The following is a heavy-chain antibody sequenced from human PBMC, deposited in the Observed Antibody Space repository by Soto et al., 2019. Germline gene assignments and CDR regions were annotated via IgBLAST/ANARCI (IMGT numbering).Heavy chain of an antibody. CDR1: GGSISSGGYC. CDR3: ARGGASTKVDY. D-gene: IGHD1-1*01. V-gene: IGHV4-31*01. Sequence: QVQLQESGPGLVKPSQTLSLTCTVSGGSISSGGYCWSWVRQHPGEGLEWIGFMYDSGSTSYNPSVKSPATISVDTSTTPFYLQLTSVTAADTAVYYCARGGASTKVDYWGQGTLVTVSS. CDR2: MYDSGST. J-gene: IGHJ4*02.